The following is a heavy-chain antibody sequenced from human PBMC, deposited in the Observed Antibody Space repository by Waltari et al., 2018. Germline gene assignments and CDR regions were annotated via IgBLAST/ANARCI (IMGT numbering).Heavy chain of an antibody. V-gene: IGHV4-34*01. Sequence: QVQLQQWGAGLLKPSETLSLTCAVYGGSFSGYYWSWIRQPPGKGLEWIGEINHSGSTNYNPSLKSRVTISVDTSKNQFSLKLSSVTAADTAVYYCARGTITMVRGVSFGYWGQGTLVTVSS. CDR2: INHSGST. CDR1: GGSFSGYY. J-gene: IGHJ4*02. D-gene: IGHD3-10*01. CDR3: ARGTITMVRGVSFGY.